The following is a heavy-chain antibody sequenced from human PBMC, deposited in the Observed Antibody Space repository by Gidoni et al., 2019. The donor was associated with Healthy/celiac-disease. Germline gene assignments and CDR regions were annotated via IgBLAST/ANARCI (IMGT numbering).Heavy chain of an antibody. CDR1: GFTFSSYA. D-gene: IGHD3-9*01. CDR3: AKDASYDILTGYSRVTGYYFDY. J-gene: IGHJ4*02. Sequence: EVHLLESGGGLVQPGGSLRLSCAASGFTFSSYAMSWVRRAPGKGLEWVSAISGSGGSTYYADSVKGRFTISRDNSKNTLYLQMNSLRAEDTAVYYCAKDASYDILTGYSRVTGYYFDYWGQGTLVTVSS. CDR2: ISGSGGST. V-gene: IGHV3-23*01.